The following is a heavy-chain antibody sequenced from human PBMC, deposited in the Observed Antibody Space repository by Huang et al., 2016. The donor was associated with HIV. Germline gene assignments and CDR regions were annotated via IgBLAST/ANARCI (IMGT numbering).Heavy chain of an antibody. D-gene: IGHD2-15*01. CDR3: ARGRGGGWDY. V-gene: IGHV4-34*01. J-gene: IGHJ4*02. CDR1: GGSFSDFY. Sequence: QVQLQQWGAGLLKPSETLSLTCAVYGGSFSDFYWSWIRQPPGKGLEWLGEINHSGSTNYNPSLKRRVTISVDTSKNRFSLKLSSVTAAETAVYYCARGRGGGWDYWGQGTLVTVSS. CDR2: INHSGST.